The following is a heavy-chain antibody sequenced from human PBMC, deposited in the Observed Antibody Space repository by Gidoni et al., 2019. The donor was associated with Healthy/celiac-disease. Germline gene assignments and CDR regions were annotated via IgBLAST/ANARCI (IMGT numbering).Heavy chain of an antibody. CDR2: IYPGDSDT. D-gene: IGHD3-22*01. V-gene: IGHV5-51*01. J-gene: IGHJ4*02. CDR3: ARRYYYDSSGYLYFDY. CDR1: GYSFTSYW. Sequence: ELQLVQSGAEVKKPGESLKISCKGSGYSFTSYWIGWVRQMPGKGLEWMGIIYPGDSDTRYSPTFQGQVTISADKSISTAYLQWSSLKASDTAMYYCARRYYYDSSGYLYFDYWGQGTLVTVSS.